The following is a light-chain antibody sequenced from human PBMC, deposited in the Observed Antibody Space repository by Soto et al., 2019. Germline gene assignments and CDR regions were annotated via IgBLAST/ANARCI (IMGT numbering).Light chain of an antibody. CDR1: QSVSSN. CDR2: GAS. J-gene: IGKJ5*01. Sequence: EMVMTQSTATLSVSPGERATLSCRASQSVSSNLAWYQQKPGQAPRLLIYGASTRATGIPARFSGSGSGTEFTLTISSLQSEDFAVYYCQQYNNWPSITFGQGRRLEIK. CDR3: QQYNNWPSIT. V-gene: IGKV3-15*01.